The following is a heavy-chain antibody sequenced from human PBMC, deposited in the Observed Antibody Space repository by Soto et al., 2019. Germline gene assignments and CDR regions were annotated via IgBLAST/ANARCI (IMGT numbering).Heavy chain of an antibody. CDR2: ISAYNGNT. CDR3: ARQADHYDRNSFGY. J-gene: IGHJ4*02. CDR1: GYTFTSYG. Sequence: GASVKVSCKASGYTFTSYGISWVRQAPGQGLEWMGWISAYNGNTNYAQKLQGRVTMTTDTSTSTAYMELRSLRSDDTAMYYCARQADHYDRNSFGYWGQGTLVTVSS. D-gene: IGHD3-22*01. V-gene: IGHV1-18*04.